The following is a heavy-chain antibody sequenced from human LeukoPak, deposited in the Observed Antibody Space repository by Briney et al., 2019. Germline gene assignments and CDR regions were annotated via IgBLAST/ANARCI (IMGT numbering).Heavy chain of an antibody. D-gene: IGHD2-15*01. CDR3: ARGGLDIVVVVAAKKFDY. Sequence: SETLSLTCTVSGGSISSYYWSWIRQPPGKGLEWIGYIYYSGSTNYYPSLKSRVTISVDTSKNQFSLKLSSVTAADTAVYYCARGGLDIVVVVAAKKFDYWGQGTLVTVSS. J-gene: IGHJ4*02. CDR2: IYYSGST. CDR1: GGSISSYY. V-gene: IGHV4-59*12.